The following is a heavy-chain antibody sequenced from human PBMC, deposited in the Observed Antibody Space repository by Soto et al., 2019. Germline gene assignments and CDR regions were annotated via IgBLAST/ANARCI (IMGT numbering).Heavy chain of an antibody. D-gene: IGHD2-21*02. J-gene: IGHJ4*02. V-gene: IGHV3-23*01. CDR3: AKDAVYGDGLWLAGN. CDR2: MTGSGGDI. CDR1: GFSVSRYA. Sequence: GGSLRLSCAASGFSVSRYAMMWVRQPPGKGQEWVAGMTGSGGDIRYADPVKGRFTISKDNSKNTLYLQMNSLRAEDTAIYYCAKDAVYGDGLWLAGNWGQGTLVTVSS.